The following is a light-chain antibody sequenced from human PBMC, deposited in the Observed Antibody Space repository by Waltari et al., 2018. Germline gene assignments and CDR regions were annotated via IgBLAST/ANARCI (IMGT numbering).Light chain of an antibody. CDR2: GAS. V-gene: IGKV3-20*01. CDR3: QHYVRLPVT. CDR1: QSVGGT. Sequence: EIVLTQSPGTLSLSPGERATLSCWASQSVGGTLACDQQKPGQAPRLLIYGASSRATGIPDRFSGSGSGTVFSLSISRLEPEDSAVYYCQHYVRLPVTFGQGTKVEIK. J-gene: IGKJ1*01.